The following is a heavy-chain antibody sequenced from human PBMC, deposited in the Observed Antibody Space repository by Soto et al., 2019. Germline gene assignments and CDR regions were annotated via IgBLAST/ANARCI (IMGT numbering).Heavy chain of an antibody. CDR1: GYSFAGYW. Sequence: GESLKISCKGSGYSFAGYWITWVRQKPGKGLEWMGRTDPSDSQTYYSPSFRGHVTISATKSITTVFLQWSSLRASDTAMYYCARQIYDSDNGPNFQYYFDSWGQGTTVTVYS. CDR3: ARQIYDSDNGPNFQYYFDS. V-gene: IGHV5-10-1*01. CDR2: TDPSDSQT. D-gene: IGHD3-22*01. J-gene: IGHJ4*02.